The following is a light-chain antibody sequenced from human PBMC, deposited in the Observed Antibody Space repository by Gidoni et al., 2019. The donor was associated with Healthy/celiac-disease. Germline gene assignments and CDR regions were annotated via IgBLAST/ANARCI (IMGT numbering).Light chain of an antibody. CDR3: QQSYSTPVT. Sequence: DIQITPSPSSLSASVGDRVTITCRASQSISSYLNWYQQKPGKAPKLLIYAASSLQSGVPSRFSGSGSGTDFTLTISSLQPEDCATYYCQQSYSTPVTFGQGTRLEIK. CDR1: QSISSY. V-gene: IGKV1-39*01. CDR2: AAS. J-gene: IGKJ5*01.